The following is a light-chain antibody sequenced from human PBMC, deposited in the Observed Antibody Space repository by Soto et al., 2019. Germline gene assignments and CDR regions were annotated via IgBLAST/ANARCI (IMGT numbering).Light chain of an antibody. V-gene: IGKV3-15*01. Sequence: MTQSPATLSVSPGERATLSCRASPTIYSNVAWYEQRPSQAPRLLIYRASARATGIPARFSGSGSGTEFTLTIVSLQSEDSAVYYCQQYQNLWTFGQGTKVDIK. CDR3: QQYQNLWT. CDR1: PTIYSN. J-gene: IGKJ1*01. CDR2: RAS.